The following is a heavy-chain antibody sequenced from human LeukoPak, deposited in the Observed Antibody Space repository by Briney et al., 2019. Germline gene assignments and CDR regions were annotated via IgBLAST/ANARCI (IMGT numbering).Heavy chain of an antibody. CDR2: IYYSGST. V-gene: IGHV4-59*01. Sequence: SETLSLTCTVSGGSISSYYWSWIRQPPGKGLEWIGYIYYSGSTNYNPSPKSRVTISVDTSKNQFSLKLSSVTAAGTAVYDCARVGSSSFFDYWGQGTLVTVSS. J-gene: IGHJ4*02. CDR1: GGSISSYY. CDR3: ARVGSSSFFDY. D-gene: IGHD6-6*01.